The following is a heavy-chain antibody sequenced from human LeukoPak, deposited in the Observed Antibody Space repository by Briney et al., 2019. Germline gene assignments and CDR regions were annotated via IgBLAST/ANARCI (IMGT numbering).Heavy chain of an antibody. Sequence: SETLSLTCTVSGGSISSGSYYWSWIRQPAGKGLEWIGRIYTSGSTNYNPSLKSRVTISVDTSKNQFSLKLSSVTAADTAVYYCASHDYRYYYYYYMDVWGKGTTVTVSS. V-gene: IGHV4-61*02. CDR3: ASHDYRYYYYYYMDV. D-gene: IGHD4-11*01. J-gene: IGHJ6*03. CDR2: IYTSGST. CDR1: GGSISSGSYY.